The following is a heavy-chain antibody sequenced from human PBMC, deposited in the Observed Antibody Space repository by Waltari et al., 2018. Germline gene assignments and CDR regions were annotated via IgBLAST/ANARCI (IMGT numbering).Heavy chain of an antibody. V-gene: IGHV4-59*01. J-gene: IGHJ6*03. D-gene: IGHD3-16*01. Sequence: QVQLQESGPGLVKPSETLSLTCTVSGGSSSSYYWSWIRQPPGKGLEWIGYIYYSGSTNYNPSLKSRVTISVDTSKNQFSLKLSSVTAADTAVYYCARVPRGWGRLGYYYYMDVWGKGTTVTVSS. CDR2: IYYSGST. CDR1: GGSSSSYY. CDR3: ARVPRGWGRLGYYYYMDV.